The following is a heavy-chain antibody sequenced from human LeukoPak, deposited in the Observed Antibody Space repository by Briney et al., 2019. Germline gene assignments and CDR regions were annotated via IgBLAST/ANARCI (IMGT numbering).Heavy chain of an antibody. CDR3: ARDRHCSGGSCSGL. CDR2: IYSGGST. CDR1: GLTVSNNY. Sequence: PGGSLILSCAASGLTVSNNYMKWVRQAAGKGLEWVSLIYSGGSTYYADSVKGRFTISRDNPKNTVYLQMNNLRAEDTAVYYCARDRHCSGGSCSGLWGQGTLVTVSS. V-gene: IGHV3-53*01. J-gene: IGHJ4*02. D-gene: IGHD2-15*01.